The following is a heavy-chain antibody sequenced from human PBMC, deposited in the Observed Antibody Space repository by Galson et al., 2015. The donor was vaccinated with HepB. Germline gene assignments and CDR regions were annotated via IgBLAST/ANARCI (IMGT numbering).Heavy chain of an antibody. CDR3: AKDQRRIRSPFSWGSGATTSASTYYYMDV. CDR2: ISSDGSYK. J-gene: IGHJ6*03. D-gene: IGHD1-26*01. Sequence: SLRLSCAASGFTFSSYGMHWVRQAPDKGLEWVAIISSDGSYKNYADSVKGRFTISRDASKNTLYLQMNSLRAEDTAVYYCAKDQRRIRSPFSWGSGATTSASTYYYMDVWGEGTTVTVSS. V-gene: IGHV3-30*18. CDR1: GFTFSSYG.